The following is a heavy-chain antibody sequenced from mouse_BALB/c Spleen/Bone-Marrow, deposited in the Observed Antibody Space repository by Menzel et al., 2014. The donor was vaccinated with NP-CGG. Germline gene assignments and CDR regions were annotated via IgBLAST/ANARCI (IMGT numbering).Heavy chain of an antibody. CDR1: GYAFSTYW. V-gene: IGHV1-80*01. J-gene: IGHJ3*01. CDR3: ARGLRAY. CDR2: IYPGDGDT. Sequence: QVQLQQSGAELVRPGSSVKISCKASGYAFSTYWMNWVKQRPGQGLEGIGQIYPGDGDTNYNGKFKGKATLTADKSSSTAYMQLSSLTSEDFAIYFCARGLRAYWGQGTLVTVSA.